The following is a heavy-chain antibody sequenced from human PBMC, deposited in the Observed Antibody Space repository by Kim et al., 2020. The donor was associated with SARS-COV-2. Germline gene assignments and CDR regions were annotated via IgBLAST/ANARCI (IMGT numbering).Heavy chain of an antibody. V-gene: IGHV3-33*01. D-gene: IGHD3-22*01. CDR1: GFTFSSYG. CDR2: IWYDGSNK. CDR3: ARDWPPLIGLYYLMIALPSITMIVDY. J-gene: IGHJ4*02. Sequence: GGSLRLSCAASGFTFSSYGMHWVRQAPGKGLEWVAVIWYDGSNKYYADSVKGRFTISRDNSKNTLYLQMNSLRAEDTAVYYCARDWPPLIGLYYLMIALPSITMIVDYWGQGTLVTVSS.